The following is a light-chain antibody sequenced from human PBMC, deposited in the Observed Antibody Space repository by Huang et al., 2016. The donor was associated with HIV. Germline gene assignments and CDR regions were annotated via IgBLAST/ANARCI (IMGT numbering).Light chain of an antibody. J-gene: IGKJ4*01. CDR3: QHYSNWPPLT. V-gene: IGKV3-15*01. CDR1: QSIGTN. CDR2: GAS. Sequence: IILTQSPATLSVSPGEGATLSCRASQSIGTNLAWYQQGPGQGPRLLVYGASTRATGVPVRFSGSGSGTQFNLTLSSLQSEDFATYYCQHYSNWPPLTFGGGTKVDI.